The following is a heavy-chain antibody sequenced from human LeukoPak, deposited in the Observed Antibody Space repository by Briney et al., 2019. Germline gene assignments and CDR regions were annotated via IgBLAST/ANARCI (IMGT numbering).Heavy chain of an antibody. V-gene: IGHV3-43*02. J-gene: IGHJ4*02. CDR3: AKDTGITPSGISGFFDF. Sequence: GGSLRLSCAASGFSFDDYAMHWVRQAPGKGLEWVSLISGDGDSTYYADSVKGRFTISRDNSKASLYLQMNSLRTEDTALYYCAKDTGITPSGISGFFDFWGQGTLVTVSS. CDR1: GFSFDDYA. D-gene: IGHD6-13*01. CDR2: ISGDGDST.